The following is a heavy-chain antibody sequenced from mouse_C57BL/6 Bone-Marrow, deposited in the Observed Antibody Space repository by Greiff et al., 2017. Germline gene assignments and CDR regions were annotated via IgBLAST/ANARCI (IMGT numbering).Heavy chain of an antibody. CDR3: ARPGSSSWYFDV. J-gene: IGHJ1*03. CDR2: IWSGGST. Sequence: VQLQQSGPGLVQPSQSLSITCTVSGFSFTSYGVPWVRQSPGKGLEWLGVIWSGGSTDYNAAFISRLSISKDNSKSQVFFKMNSLQADDTAIYYCARPGSSSWYFDVWGTGTTVTVSS. D-gene: IGHD1-1*01. V-gene: IGHV2-2*01. CDR1: GFSFTSYG.